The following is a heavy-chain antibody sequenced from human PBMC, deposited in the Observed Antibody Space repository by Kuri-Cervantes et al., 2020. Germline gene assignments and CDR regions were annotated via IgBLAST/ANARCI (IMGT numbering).Heavy chain of an antibody. V-gene: IGHV1-18*01. Sequence: ASVKVSCKASGYTFTSYGISWVRQAPGQGLEWMGWISAYNGNTNYAQKLQGRVTMTTDTSTSTAYMELSSLRSEDTAVYYCARGALRRIAAAGTGDWFDPWGQGTLVTVSS. J-gene: IGHJ5*02. CDR1: GYTFTSYG. CDR3: ARGALRRIAAAGTGDWFDP. D-gene: IGHD6-13*01. CDR2: ISAYNGNT.